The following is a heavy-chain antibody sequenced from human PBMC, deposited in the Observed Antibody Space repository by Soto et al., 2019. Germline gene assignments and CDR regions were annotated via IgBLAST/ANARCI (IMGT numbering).Heavy chain of an antibody. CDR2: ISDDGGTT. D-gene: IGHD3-16*01. Sequence: PGGSLRLSCSGSGFSFGTYAIHWVRQAPGKGLEYVSAISDDGGTTYYADSVKGRFTISKDKSKRTLFLQMNSLRVDDTAVYYCARDGWGSNWYFDLWGRGTLVTVSS. CDR1: GFSFGTYA. V-gene: IGHV3-64*04. J-gene: IGHJ2*01. CDR3: ARDGWGSNWYFDL.